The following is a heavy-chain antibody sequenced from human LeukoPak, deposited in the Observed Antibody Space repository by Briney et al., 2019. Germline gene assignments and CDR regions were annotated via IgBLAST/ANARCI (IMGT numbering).Heavy chain of an antibody. CDR2: ISSSSSYI. J-gene: IGHJ4*02. D-gene: IGHD1-26*01. Sequence: GGCLRLSCAASGFTLSSYSMNWVRHAPGKGLEWVSSISSSSSYIYYADSVKGRFTISRDNAKNSLYLQMNSLRAEDTAVYYCARASGSLDFDYWGQGTLVTVSS. CDR1: GFTLSSYS. V-gene: IGHV3-21*01. CDR3: ARASGSLDFDY.